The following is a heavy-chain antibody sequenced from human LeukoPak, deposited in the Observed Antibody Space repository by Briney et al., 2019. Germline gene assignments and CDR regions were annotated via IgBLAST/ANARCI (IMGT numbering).Heavy chain of an antibody. D-gene: IGHD3-22*01. V-gene: IGHV4-4*02. CDR1: GDSINSLDL. CDR3: AGLVGRYSSGLYYYYFDY. Sequence: SETLSLTCTVSGDSINSLDLWSWVRQAPGKGLEWIGEMYLSGTTHSNPSVKSRVTISIDKSKNQFFLNLSSVTAADTAVYYCAGLVGRYSSGLYYYYFDYWGQGTLVTVTS. CDR2: MYLSGTT. J-gene: IGHJ4*02.